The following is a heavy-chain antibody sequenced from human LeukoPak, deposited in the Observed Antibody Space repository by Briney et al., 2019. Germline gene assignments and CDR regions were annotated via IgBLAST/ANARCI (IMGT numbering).Heavy chain of an antibody. CDR3: ASFRGHWNYFDY. J-gene: IGHJ4*02. Sequence: SETLSLTCTVSGGSISSYYWSWIRQPPGKGLEWIGYIYYSGSTNYNPSLKSRVTISVDTSKNQFSLKLSSVTAADTAVYYCASFRGHWNYFDYWGQGTLVTVSS. V-gene: IGHV4-59*12. CDR1: GGSISSYY. D-gene: IGHD1-1*01. CDR2: IYYSGST.